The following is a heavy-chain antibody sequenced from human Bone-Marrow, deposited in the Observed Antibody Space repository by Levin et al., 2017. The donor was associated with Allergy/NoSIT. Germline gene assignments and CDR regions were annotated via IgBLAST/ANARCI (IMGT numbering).Heavy chain of an antibody. Sequence: LSLTCAASGFTFSSYGMHWVRQAPGKGLEWVAVIWYDGSNKYYADSVKGRFTISRDNSKNTLYLQMNSLRAEDTAVYYCARERVGDIVVVPAAISDYYYYGMDVWGQGTTVTVSS. CDR3: ARERVGDIVVVPAAISDYYYYGMDV. D-gene: IGHD2-2*02. V-gene: IGHV3-33*01. J-gene: IGHJ6*02. CDR2: IWYDGSNK. CDR1: GFTFSSYG.